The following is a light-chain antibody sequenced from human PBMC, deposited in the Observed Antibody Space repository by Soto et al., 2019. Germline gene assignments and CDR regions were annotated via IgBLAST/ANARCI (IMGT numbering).Light chain of an antibody. CDR2: GAS. V-gene: IGKV3-15*01. CDR1: QSVSNN. J-gene: IGKJ2*01. Sequence: EIVMTQSPATLSVSPGERATLSCRASQSVSNNLAWYQQKPGQAPRLLICGASTRATGIPARFSGSGSGTEFTLTISSLQSEDFALYYCQQYNNWPPEYTFGQGTKLEIK. CDR3: QQYNNWPPEYT.